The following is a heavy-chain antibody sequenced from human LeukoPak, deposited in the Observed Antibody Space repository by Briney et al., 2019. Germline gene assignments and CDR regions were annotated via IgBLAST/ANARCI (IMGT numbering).Heavy chain of an antibody. V-gene: IGHV3-48*03. CDR2: ISSSGSTI. Sequence: GGPLRLSCSASGFTFSSYEMNWVRQAPGQGLKWVSYISSSGSTIYYADSVKGRFTISRDNAKNSLQLQMNSLEPEDTAVYYCAELGITMIGGVWGKGTAVTISS. CDR1: GFTFSSYE. J-gene: IGHJ6*04. CDR3: AELGITMIGGV. D-gene: IGHD3-10*02.